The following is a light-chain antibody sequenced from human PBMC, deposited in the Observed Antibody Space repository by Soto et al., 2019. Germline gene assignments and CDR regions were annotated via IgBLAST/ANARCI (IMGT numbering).Light chain of an antibody. CDR1: SSDVGGYNY. J-gene: IGLJ2*01. V-gene: IGLV2-14*01. Sequence: QSALTQPASVSGSPGQSITNSCTGTSSDVGGYNYVSWYQQHPGKAPKLMIYDVSNRPSGVSNRFSGSKSGNTASLTISGLQAEDEADCYCSSYTSSSTWVFGGGTKVTVL. CDR2: DVS. CDR3: SSYTSSSTWV.